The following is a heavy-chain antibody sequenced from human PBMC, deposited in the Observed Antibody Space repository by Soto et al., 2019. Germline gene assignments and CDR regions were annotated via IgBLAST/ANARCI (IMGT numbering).Heavy chain of an antibody. D-gene: IGHD3-16*01. CDR1: GYTFTRYG. CDR3: AMVDVYVTPSPQDV. V-gene: IGHV1-18*01. J-gene: IGHJ6*02. CDR2: INTYNGNT. Sequence: QVQLVQSGAEVKNPGASVKVSCKASGYTFTRYGIGWARQAPGQGLEWMGWINTYNGNTNYAQNVQGRVTLTTDTATSTAYMDLRSLRSNDTAIYYCAMVDVYVTPSPQDVWGQGTTVLVSS.